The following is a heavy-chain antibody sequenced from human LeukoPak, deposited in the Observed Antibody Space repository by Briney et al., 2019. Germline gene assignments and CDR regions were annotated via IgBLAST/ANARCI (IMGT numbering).Heavy chain of an antibody. V-gene: IGHV4-34*01. CDR2: INHSGST. Sequence: SETLSLTCAVYGGSFSGYYWSWIRQPPGKGLVWIGEINHSGSTNYNPSLKSRVTISVDTSKNQFSLKLSSVTAADTAVYYCARDPRPSRGGKYYYYMDVWGKGTTVTVSS. D-gene: IGHD3-16*01. J-gene: IGHJ6*03. CDR3: ARDPRPSRGGKYYYYMDV. CDR1: GGSFSGYY.